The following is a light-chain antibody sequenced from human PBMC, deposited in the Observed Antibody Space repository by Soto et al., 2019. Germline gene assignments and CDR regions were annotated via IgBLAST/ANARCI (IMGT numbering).Light chain of an antibody. CDR3: QQYNSYST. CDR1: QSISSY. J-gene: IGKJ1*01. V-gene: IGKV1-5*01. CDR2: DAS. Sequence: DIQMTQSPSSLSASAGDRVAVTCLASQSISSYLNWYQQKPGKAPKLLIYDASSLESGVPSRFSGSGSGTEFTLTISSLQPDDFATYYCQQYNSYSTFGQGTKVDI.